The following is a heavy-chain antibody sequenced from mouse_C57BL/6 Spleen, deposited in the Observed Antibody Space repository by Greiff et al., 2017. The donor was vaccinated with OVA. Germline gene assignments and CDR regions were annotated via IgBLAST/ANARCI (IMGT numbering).Heavy chain of an antibody. J-gene: IGHJ4*01. CDR2: ISSGSSTI. CDR1: GFTFSDYG. CDR3: AKSIYYGYENAMDY. Sequence: EVQGVESGGGLVKPGGSLKLSCAASGFTFSDYGMHWVRQAPEKGLAWVAYISSGSSTIYYADTVKGRFTISRDNAKNTLFLQMTSLRSEDTAMYYCAKSIYYGYENAMDYWGQGTSVTVSS. D-gene: IGHD2-2*01. V-gene: IGHV5-17*01.